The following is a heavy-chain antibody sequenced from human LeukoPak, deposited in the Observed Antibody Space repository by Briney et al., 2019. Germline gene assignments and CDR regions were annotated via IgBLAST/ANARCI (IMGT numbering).Heavy chain of an antibody. CDR3: AREDPGGAFDV. CDR1: GYTFTNYA. D-gene: IGHD3-16*01. Sequence: ASVKVSCKASGYTFTNYAISWVRQASGQGLEWMGWIGTYNGNPDYTQRLQGRVTMTTDTSTSTAYMELRSLKSDDTAVYYCAREDPGGAFDVWGRGTMVTVSS. J-gene: IGHJ3*01. CDR2: IGTYNGNP. V-gene: IGHV1-18*01.